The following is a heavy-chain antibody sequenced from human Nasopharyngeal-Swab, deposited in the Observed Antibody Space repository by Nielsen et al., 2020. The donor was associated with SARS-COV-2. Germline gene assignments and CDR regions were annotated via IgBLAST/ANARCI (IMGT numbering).Heavy chain of an antibody. CDR1: GGTFSSYA. J-gene: IGHJ3*02. CDR3: ARFGAGNSANAFDI. Sequence: SVKVSCKASGGTFSSYAISWVRQAPGQGLEWMGGIIPIFGTANYAQKFQGRVTITADKSTSTAYMELSSLRSEDTAVYYCARFGAGNSANAFDIWGQGTMVTVSS. D-gene: IGHD4-23*01. CDR2: IIPIFGTA. V-gene: IGHV1-69*06.